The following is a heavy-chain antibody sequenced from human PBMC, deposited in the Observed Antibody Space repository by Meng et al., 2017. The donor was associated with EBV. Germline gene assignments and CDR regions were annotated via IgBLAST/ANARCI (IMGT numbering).Heavy chain of an antibody. V-gene: IGHV3-73*01. CDR3: WGDLNYGSY. CDR1: GFIFRDSA. Sequence: LVGAGGGLVQPGGYLKPSCGASGFIFRDSAMHWVRQASGKGLEWVGRVETKTSKYATAYAASVKGRFSVSRDDSKNMVFLEMNSLKTEDTARYYCWGDLNYGSYWGQGTLVTVSS. D-gene: IGHD3-16*01. J-gene: IGHJ4*02. CDR2: VETKTSKYAT.